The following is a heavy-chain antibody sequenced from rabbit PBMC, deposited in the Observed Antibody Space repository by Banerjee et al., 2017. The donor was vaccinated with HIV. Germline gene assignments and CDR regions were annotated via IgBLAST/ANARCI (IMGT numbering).Heavy chain of an antibody. Sequence: QEQLEESGGDLVKPEGSLTLTCTASGFSFSSSYWICWVRQAPGKGLEWIACIYAGSSGNTVYASWAKGRFTISKASSTTVTLQMTSLTAADTATYFCARDLAAVIGWNFGLWGPGTL. D-gene: IGHD1-1*01. J-gene: IGHJ4*01. CDR1: GFSFSSSYW. CDR2: IYAGSSGNT. CDR3: ARDLAAVIGWNFGL. V-gene: IGHV1S45*01.